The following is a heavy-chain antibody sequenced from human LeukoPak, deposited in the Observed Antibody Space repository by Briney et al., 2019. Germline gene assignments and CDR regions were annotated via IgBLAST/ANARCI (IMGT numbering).Heavy chain of an antibody. V-gene: IGHV4-59*01. CDR2: IYYSGNT. CDR1: GGSINSYY. Sequence: PSETLSLTCTVSGGSINSYYWSWIRQPPGKGLEWIGYIYYSGNTKYNPSLKSRVTISADTSKNHFSLKLSSVTAADTAVYYCARAGRMGYYFDYWGQGTLVTVAS. D-gene: IGHD2-15*01. J-gene: IGHJ4*02. CDR3: ARAGRMGYYFDY.